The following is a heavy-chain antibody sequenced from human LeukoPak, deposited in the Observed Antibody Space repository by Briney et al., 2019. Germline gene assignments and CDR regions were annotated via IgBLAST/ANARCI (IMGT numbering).Heavy chain of an antibody. J-gene: IGHJ5*02. D-gene: IGHD2-8*01. Sequence: PSETLSLTCAVYGGSFSGYYWSWIRQPPGKGLEWIGEINHSGSTNYNASLKSRVSISVDTSKNQFSLKLSSVTAADTAVYYCARGESYCTNGVCYCNWFDPWGQGTLVTVSS. CDR1: GGSFSGYY. CDR3: ARGESYCTNGVCYCNWFDP. V-gene: IGHV4-34*01. CDR2: INHSGST.